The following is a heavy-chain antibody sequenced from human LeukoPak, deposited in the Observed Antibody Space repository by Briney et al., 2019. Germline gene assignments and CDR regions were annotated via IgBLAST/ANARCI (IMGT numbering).Heavy chain of an antibody. D-gene: IGHD3-10*01. V-gene: IGHV3-30-3*01. CDR3: AREVIDGSGSSAFDY. CDR1: GFTFSSYA. J-gene: IGHJ4*02. CDR2: ISYDGSNK. Sequence: GGSLRLSCAASGFTFSSYAMHWVRQAPGKGLEWVAVISYDGSNKYCADSVKGRFTISRDNSKNTLYLQMNSLRAEDTAVYYCAREVIDGSGSSAFDYWGQGTLVTVSS.